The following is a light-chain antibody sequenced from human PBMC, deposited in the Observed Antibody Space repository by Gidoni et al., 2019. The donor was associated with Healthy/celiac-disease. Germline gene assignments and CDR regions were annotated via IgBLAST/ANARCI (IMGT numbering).Light chain of an antibody. CDR3: QQYNNWPLT. Sequence: ETVMTQSPATLSVSTGERATLSCSASQSVSSNLAWYQQKPGQAPRLLIYGASTRATGIPARFSGSGSGTEFTLTISSLQSEDFAVYYCQQYNNWPLTFGGGTKVEIK. V-gene: IGKV3-15*01. J-gene: IGKJ4*01. CDR1: QSVSSN. CDR2: GAS.